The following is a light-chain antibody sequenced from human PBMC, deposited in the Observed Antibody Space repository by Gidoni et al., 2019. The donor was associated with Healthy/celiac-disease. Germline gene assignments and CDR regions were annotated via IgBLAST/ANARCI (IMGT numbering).Light chain of an antibody. CDR1: PSVSRSF. Sequence: EIVLTQSSGTLSLSPGERATLSCRASPSVSRSFLAWYQQKPGQAPRLVIYGASSRATGIPDRFSGSGSGTDFTLTVSRLEPEDAAVYYCQQYGSSPLTFGQGTKLEIK. J-gene: IGKJ2*01. CDR3: QQYGSSPLT. CDR2: GAS. V-gene: IGKV3-20*01.